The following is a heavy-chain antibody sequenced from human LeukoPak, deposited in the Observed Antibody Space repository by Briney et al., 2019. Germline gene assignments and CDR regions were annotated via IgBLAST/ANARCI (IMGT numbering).Heavy chain of an antibody. D-gene: IGHD3-16*01. CDR3: ARLRRYWYFDL. Sequence: PSETLSLTCAVYGGSFSGYYWSWIRQPPGKGLEWIGEINHSGSTNYNPSLKSRVTISVDTSKNQFSLKQSSVTAADTAVYYCARLRRYWYFDLWGRGTLVTVSS. J-gene: IGHJ2*01. CDR2: INHSGST. CDR1: GGSFSGYY. V-gene: IGHV4-34*01.